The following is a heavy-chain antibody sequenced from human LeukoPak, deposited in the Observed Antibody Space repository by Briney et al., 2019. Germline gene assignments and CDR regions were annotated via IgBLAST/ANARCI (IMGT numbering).Heavy chain of an antibody. CDR2: ISYDGSNK. CDR1: GFTFSSYA. V-gene: IGHV3-30-3*01. J-gene: IGHJ4*02. D-gene: IGHD5-18*01. CDR3: ARDRLSGYSYGPIDY. Sequence: GGSLRLSCAASGFTFSSYAMHWVRQAPGKGLEWAAVISYDGSNKYYADSVKGRFTISRDNSKNTLYLQMNSLRAEDTAVYYCARDRLSGYSYGPIDYWGQGTLVTVSS.